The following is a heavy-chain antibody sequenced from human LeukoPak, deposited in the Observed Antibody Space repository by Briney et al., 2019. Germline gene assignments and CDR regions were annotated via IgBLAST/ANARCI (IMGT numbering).Heavy chain of an antibody. CDR1: GGSISSYY. D-gene: IGHD2-2*01. V-gene: IGHV4-4*08. CDR3: ARDSQYQLLGYFDY. J-gene: IGHJ4*02. CDR2: IYTSGST. Sequence: SETLSLTCTVSGGSISSYYWSWIRQPPGKGLEWIGYIYTSGSTNYNPSLKSRVTMSVDTSKNQFSLKLSSVTAADTAVYYCARDSQYQLLGYFDYWGQGTLVTVSS.